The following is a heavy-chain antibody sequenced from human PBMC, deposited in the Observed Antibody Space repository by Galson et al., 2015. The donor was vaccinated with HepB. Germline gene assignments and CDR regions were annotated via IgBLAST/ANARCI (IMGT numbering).Heavy chain of an antibody. CDR1: GYTFTSYY. CDR3: AAPYGGSYDYPYYYYYGMDV. CDR2: INPSGGST. J-gene: IGHJ6*02. D-gene: IGHD1-26*01. V-gene: IGHV1-46*01. Sequence: SVKVSCKASGYTFTSYYMHWVRQAPGQGLEWMGIINPSGGSTSYAQKFQGRVTMTRDASTSTVYMELSSLRSEDTAVYYCAAPYGGSYDYPYYYYYGMDVWGQGTTVTVSS.